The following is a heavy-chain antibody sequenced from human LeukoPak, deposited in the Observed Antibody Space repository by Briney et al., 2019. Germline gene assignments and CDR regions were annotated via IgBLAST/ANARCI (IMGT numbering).Heavy chain of an antibody. CDR1: GFIFSTYW. CDR2: IKQDESEK. D-gene: IGHD3-22*01. Sequence: GGSLRLSCAASGFIFSTYWMGWVRQAPGKGLEWVANIKQDESEKYYVDSVKGRFTISRDNAKNSLYLQMNSLRAEDTAVYYCAREGVSYYYGYWGQGTLVTVSS. CDR3: AREGVSYYYGY. J-gene: IGHJ4*02. V-gene: IGHV3-7*01.